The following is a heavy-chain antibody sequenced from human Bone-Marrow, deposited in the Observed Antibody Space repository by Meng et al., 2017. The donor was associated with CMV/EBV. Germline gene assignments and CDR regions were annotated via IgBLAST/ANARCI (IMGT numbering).Heavy chain of an antibody. CDR2: IYHSGTS. CDR3: AQSAAKNWFDP. V-gene: IGHV4-38-2*02. CDR1: GHSISVGYY. J-gene: IGHJ5*02. Sequence: SETLSLTCTVSGHSISVGYYWGWVRQPPGKGLEWIASIYHSGTSYYNPSLKSRVTISVDTSKNQFSLKLSSVTAADTAVYYCAQSAAKNWFDPWGQGTLVTVSS. D-gene: IGHD2-2*01.